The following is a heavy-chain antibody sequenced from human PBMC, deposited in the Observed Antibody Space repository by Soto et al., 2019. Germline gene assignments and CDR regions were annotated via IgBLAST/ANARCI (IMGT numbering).Heavy chain of an antibody. J-gene: IGHJ6*02. V-gene: IGHV1-18*01. CDR2: ISAYNGNT. CDR1: GYTFTSYG. CDR3: AKEYYGMDV. Sequence: ASVKVSCKASGYTFTSYGISWVRQAPGQGLEWMGWISAYNGNTNYAQKLQGRVTMTTDTSTSTAYMELRSLRAEDTAVYYCAKEYYGMDVWGQGTTVTVSS.